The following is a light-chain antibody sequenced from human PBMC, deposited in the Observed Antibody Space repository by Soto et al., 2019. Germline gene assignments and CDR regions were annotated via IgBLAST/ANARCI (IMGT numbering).Light chain of an antibody. CDR1: VSFSRN. V-gene: IGKV3-15*01. CDR2: DAS. J-gene: IGKJ5*01. Sequence: EVVMTQSPATLSVSPGERATLSCRASVSFSRNLAWYQPKPGQAPRLQIYDASTRATGTADRFSGGGSGTEFTLTFCSLQSEDFVVNGCQQYNSWPPITFVQGTRLEIK. CDR3: QQYNSWPPIT.